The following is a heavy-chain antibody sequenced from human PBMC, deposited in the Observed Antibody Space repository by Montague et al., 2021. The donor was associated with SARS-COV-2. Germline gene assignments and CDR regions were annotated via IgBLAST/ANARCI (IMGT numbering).Heavy chain of an antibody. J-gene: IGHJ6*02. V-gene: IGHV4-61*02. Sequence: TLSLTCAVSGDSISSGTHYWSWVRQPAGKGLEWIGRIYTSGGTNYNPSLKSRVTISVDTSNNQFSLNLSSVTAADTAVYYCARVRGAALYFGEVGYYGMVVWGQGTTVTVSS. CDR2: IYTSGGT. CDR3: ARVRGAALYFGEVGYYGMVV. CDR1: GDSISSGTHY. D-gene: IGHD3-10*01.